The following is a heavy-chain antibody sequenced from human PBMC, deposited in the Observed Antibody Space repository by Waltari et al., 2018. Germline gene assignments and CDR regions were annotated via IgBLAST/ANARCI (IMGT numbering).Heavy chain of an antibody. Sequence: EVQLVESGGGLVQPGGSLRLSCAASGFTFSSYWMSWVRQAPGKGLEWVANIKEDGSEIYYVDSVKGRFTISRDNAKNSLYLQMNSLRAEDTAMFYCTRGRVDFAYWGQGTLGTVSS. V-gene: IGHV3-7*01. CDR2: IKEDGSEI. CDR1: GFTFSSYW. CDR3: TRGRVDFAY. J-gene: IGHJ4*02.